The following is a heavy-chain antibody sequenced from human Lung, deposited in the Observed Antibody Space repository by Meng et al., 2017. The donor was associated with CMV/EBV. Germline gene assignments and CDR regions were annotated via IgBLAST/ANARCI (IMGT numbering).Heavy chain of an antibody. CDR3: ARDRRGDSSGYVFGTGYFDL. J-gene: IGHJ2*01. CDR2: IYSGGIT. CDR1: GFTVSSNY. V-gene: IGHV3-53*01. Sequence: GGSLRLXCAASGFTVSSNYMNWVRQAPGKGLEWVSVIYSGGITYYADSVKGRFTISRDNSKNTLYLQMNSLRAEDTAVYYCARDRRGDSSGYVFGTGYFDLWGRGTLV. D-gene: IGHD3-22*01.